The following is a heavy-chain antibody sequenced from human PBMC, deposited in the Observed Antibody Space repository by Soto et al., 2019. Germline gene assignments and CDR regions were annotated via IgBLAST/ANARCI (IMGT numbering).Heavy chain of an antibody. V-gene: IGHV1-18*04. J-gene: IGHJ5*02. CDR1: GYTFTSYG. CDR2: ISAYNGNT. D-gene: IGHD6-19*01. Sequence: GASVKVSCKASGYTFTSYGISWVRQAPGQGLEWMGWISAYNGNTNYAQKLQGRVTMTTDTSTSTAYMELRSLRSDDTAVYYCARAVDGLFRIYWFDPWGQGTLVTVSS. CDR3: ARAVDGLFRIYWFDP.